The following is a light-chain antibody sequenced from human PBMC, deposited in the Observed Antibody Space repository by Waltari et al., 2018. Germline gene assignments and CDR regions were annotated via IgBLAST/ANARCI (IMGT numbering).Light chain of an antibody. Sequence: IVLTQSPGTLSLSPGERATLSCRASQSVSSSYLAWYQQKPGQAPRLLMYGASSRATGIPDRFSGSGSGTDFTLTISRLEPEDFAVYYCQHYGISPPGLFGPGTKVDIK. J-gene: IGKJ3*01. CDR1: QSVSSSY. CDR2: GAS. V-gene: IGKV3-20*01. CDR3: QHYGISPPGL.